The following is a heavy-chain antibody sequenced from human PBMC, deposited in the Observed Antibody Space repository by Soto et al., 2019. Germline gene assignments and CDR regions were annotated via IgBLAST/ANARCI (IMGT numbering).Heavy chain of an antibody. CDR3: ARDRSGYSYGNFDY. D-gene: IGHD5-18*01. Sequence: SETLSLTCTVSGGSISSGGYYWSWIRQHPGKGLEWIGYIYYSGSTYYNPSLKSRVTISVDTSKNQFSLKLSSVTAADTAVYYCARDRSGYSYGNFDYWGQGTLVTVSS. CDR1: GGSISSGGYY. J-gene: IGHJ4*02. V-gene: IGHV4-31*03. CDR2: IYYSGST.